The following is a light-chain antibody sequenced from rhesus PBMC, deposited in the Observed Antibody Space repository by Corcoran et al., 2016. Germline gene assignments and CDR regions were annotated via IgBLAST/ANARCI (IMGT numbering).Light chain of an antibody. J-gene: IGKJ1*01. CDR1: QSVSSR. V-gene: IGKV3-17*01. CDR3: QQYDNWPWT. CDR2: DEY. Sequence: EIVLAQSPATLSLSPGERATLSCRASQSVSSRLDWYLQKPGQPPRLLIYDEYTRVGGIPASFSGSGSGTAFTPSITSLEPEDVGIYYCQQYDNWPWTFGQGTKVDIK.